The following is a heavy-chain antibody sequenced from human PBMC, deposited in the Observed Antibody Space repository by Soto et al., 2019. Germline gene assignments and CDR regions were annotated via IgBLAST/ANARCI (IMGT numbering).Heavy chain of an antibody. CDR1: GYTFTNHD. D-gene: IGHD3-22*01. J-gene: IGHJ4*02. CDR2: MNPNSHNT. V-gene: IGHV1-8*01. CDR3: ARAWGAFDSSGYYIYYFYS. Sequence: ASVKVSCKASGYTFTNHDINWVRQATGQGLEWMGWMNPNSHNTGYIQNFQGRVTMTMNNSITPAYMELSSLRSDGTAVYYCARAWGAFDSSGYYIYYFYSWGQGTPVTVSS.